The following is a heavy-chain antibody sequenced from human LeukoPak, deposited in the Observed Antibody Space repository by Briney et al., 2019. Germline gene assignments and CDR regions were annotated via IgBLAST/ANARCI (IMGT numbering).Heavy chain of an antibody. D-gene: IGHD1-26*01. J-gene: IGHJ4*02. CDR2: INHGGST. CDR3: ARSLGEGATTDY. V-gene: IGHV4-34*01. CDR1: GGSFTGYY. Sequence: PAETLSLTCAVYGGSFTGYYWSWIRRSPGKGLEWIGEINHGGSTNYNPSLKSRVTISVDTSKNQFSLKLNSVTAADTAVYYCARSLGEGATTDYWGQGTLVTVSS.